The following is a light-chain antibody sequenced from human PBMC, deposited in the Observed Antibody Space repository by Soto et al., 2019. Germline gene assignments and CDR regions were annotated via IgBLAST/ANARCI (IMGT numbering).Light chain of an antibody. CDR3: QYWSDYCWT. CDR2: NTS. Sequence: DIQLTQSPSTLSTSVGDRVTISCRASQSISSWLAWYQQKPGKAPKLLIYNTSNLESGVPQRFGGSGSGTEFTITISSLQPDDFATYYCQYWSDYCWTFGQGTKVEIK. CDR1: QSISSW. V-gene: IGKV1-5*03. J-gene: IGKJ1*01.